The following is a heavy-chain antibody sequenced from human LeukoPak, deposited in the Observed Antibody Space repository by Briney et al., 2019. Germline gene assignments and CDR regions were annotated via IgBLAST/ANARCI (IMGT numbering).Heavy chain of an antibody. D-gene: IGHD6-19*01. CDR3: ARSGSGWNFDY. CDR1: GGSISSYY. V-gene: IGHV4-59*12. CDR2: IYYTGST. Sequence: ETLSLTCTVSGGSISSYYWSWIRQPPRRGLEWVGYIYYTGSTNNNPSLNSRVTISMDTSNNQFSLKLRSVTAADSAVYYCARSGSGWNFDYWGQGTLVTVSS. J-gene: IGHJ4*02.